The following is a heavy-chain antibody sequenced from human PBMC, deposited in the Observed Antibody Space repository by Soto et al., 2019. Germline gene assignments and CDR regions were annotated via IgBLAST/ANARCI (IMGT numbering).Heavy chain of an antibody. J-gene: IGHJ6*02. Sequence: SETLSLTYAVYGGSFSGYYWSWIRQPPGKGLEWIGEINHSGSTNYNPSLKSRVTISVDTSKNQFSLKLSSVTAADTAVYYCARGGYSYGSGAGYYYYGMDVWGQGTTVTVSS. CDR3: ARGGYSYGSGAGYYYYGMDV. D-gene: IGHD5-18*01. V-gene: IGHV4-34*01. CDR2: INHSGST. CDR1: GGSFSGYY.